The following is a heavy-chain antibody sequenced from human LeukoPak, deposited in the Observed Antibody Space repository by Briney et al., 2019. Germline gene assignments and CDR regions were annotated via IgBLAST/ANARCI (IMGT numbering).Heavy chain of an antibody. D-gene: IGHD3-9*01. CDR3: ARDSGETYYDILTGYQY. CDR1: GFTFSSYW. V-gene: IGHV3-7*01. CDR2: IKQDGSEK. J-gene: IGHJ4*02. Sequence: GGSLRLSCAASGFTFSSYWMSWVRQAPGKGREWVANIKQDGSEKFYVDSVKGRFTISRDNAKNSLYLQMNSLRAEDTAVYYCARDSGETYYDILTGYQYWGQGTLVTVSS.